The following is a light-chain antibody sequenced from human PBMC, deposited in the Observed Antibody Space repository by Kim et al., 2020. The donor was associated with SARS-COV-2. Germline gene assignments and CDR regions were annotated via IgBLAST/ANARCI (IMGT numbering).Light chain of an antibody. J-gene: IGLJ2*01. Sequence: QSSTIACTGTRSDVGNSNLVSWDQQHPGKAPKVISYEVTKRPSGGANRFSGFQSGSTASLTISGLQSEDEADYYCCSYAKTRTLVFGGGTQLTVL. CDR1: RSDVGNSNL. V-gene: IGLV2-23*02. CDR3: CSYAKTRTLV. CDR2: EVT.